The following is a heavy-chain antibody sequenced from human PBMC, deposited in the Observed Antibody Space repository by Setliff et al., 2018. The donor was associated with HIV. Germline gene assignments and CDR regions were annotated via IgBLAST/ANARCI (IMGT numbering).Heavy chain of an antibody. CDR2: ISLNGANP. V-gene: IGHV3-20*04. CDR1: GFNFGNYG. D-gene: IGHD3-10*01. J-gene: IGHJ6*02. CDR3: ARKLRLGHGVDV. Sequence: GGSLRLSCEASGFNFGNYGMGWVRQAPGKGLEWVSGISLNGANPGYADSVKGRFTISRDNAKNSMDLQMNSLRAEDTAIYYCARKLRLGHGVDVWGQGTTVTVSS.